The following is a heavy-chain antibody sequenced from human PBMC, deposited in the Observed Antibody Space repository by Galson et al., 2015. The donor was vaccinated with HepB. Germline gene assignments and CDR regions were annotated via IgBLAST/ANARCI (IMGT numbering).Heavy chain of an antibody. CDR1: GFTFSSYG. CDR2: IWYDGSNK. J-gene: IGHJ6*02. V-gene: IGHV3-33*01. D-gene: IGHD6-13*01. CDR3: ARDSSSWYYYYYGMDV. Sequence: SLRLSCAASGFTFSSYGMHWVRQAPGKGLEWVAVIWYDGSNKYYADSVKGRFTISRDNSKNTLYLQMNSLRAEDTAVYYCARDSSSWYYYYYGMDVWGQGTTVTVSS.